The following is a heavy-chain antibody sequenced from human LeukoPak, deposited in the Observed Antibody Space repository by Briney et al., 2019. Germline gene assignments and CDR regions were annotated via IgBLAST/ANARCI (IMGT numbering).Heavy chain of an antibody. CDR2: IWYDGSNE. V-gene: IGHV3-33*01. D-gene: IGHD1-26*01. J-gene: IGHJ6*02. CDR3: AREPWVPPYYYFGMDV. Sequence: GGSLRLSRAAFGFTFNNYAMHWVRQAPGKGLRWVAVIWYDGSNEYYADSVKGRFAISRDNSKNTLYLQMNSLRAEDTAVYYCAREPWVPPYYYFGMDVWGQGTTVTVSS. CDR1: GFTFNNYA.